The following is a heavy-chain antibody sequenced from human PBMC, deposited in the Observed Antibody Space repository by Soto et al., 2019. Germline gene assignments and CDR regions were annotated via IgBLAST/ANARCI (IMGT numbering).Heavy chain of an antibody. J-gene: IGHJ3*02. V-gene: IGHV4-59*01. CDR3: ARTNAFHI. CDR2: IYFSGGT. CDR1: GGSISSDY. Sequence: ETLSLTCTVSGGSISSDYWSWIRQPPGEGLEWIGYIYFSGGTNYNPSLKSRVTISVDRSKNQLSLRLTSVTAADTAVYYCARTNAFHIWGQGTMVTVSS.